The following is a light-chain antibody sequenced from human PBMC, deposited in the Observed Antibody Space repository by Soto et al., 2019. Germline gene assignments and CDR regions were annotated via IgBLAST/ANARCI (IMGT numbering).Light chain of an antibody. CDR3: QEYNDWRPIT. CDR2: GAY. V-gene: IGKV3-15*01. J-gene: IGKJ4*01. Sequence: IVMTQSPANLSVSPGERATLSCRASQSISTKLAWYQQKPGQAPRLLIYGAYTRATGIPVRFSGSGSGTEFTLTITSLQFEDFAVYYCQEYNDWRPITFGGGTKVEIK. CDR1: QSISTK.